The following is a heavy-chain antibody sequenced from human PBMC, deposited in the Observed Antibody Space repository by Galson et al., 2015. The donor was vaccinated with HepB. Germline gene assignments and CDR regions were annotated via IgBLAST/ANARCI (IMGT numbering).Heavy chain of an antibody. D-gene: IGHD3-22*01. CDR1: GGTFSKNA. J-gene: IGHJ3*02. Sequence: SVKVSCKASGGTFSKNAISWVRQAPGQGLEWMGGIIPVFHTVNYAQNFQGRVTITADESTGTVYMELSSLRSEDTAIYYCARGGHIVMITVVNPPPRADPFDIWGQGAIVTVSA. V-gene: IGHV1-69*13. CDR2: IIPVFHTV. CDR3: ARGGHIVMITVVNPPPRADPFDI.